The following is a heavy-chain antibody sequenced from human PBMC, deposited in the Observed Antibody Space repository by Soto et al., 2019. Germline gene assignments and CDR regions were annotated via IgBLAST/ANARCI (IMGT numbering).Heavy chain of an antibody. D-gene: IGHD6-13*01. J-gene: IGHJ4*02. CDR2: SYHGVSS. CDR1: GYSISICDY. V-gene: IGHV4-38-2*01. CDR3: VRVADSTSWYEIDF. Sequence: PSETLSLTCAVYGYSISICDYWGWIQQPPGKGLEWIGTSYHGVSSYYNPSLRSRITISLDTSNNQFSLKLSSVTAADTAVYFCVRVADSTSWYEIDFWGQGTLVTVSS.